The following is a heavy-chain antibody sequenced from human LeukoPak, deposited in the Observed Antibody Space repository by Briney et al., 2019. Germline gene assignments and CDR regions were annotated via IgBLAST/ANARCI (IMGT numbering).Heavy chain of an antibody. V-gene: IGHV3-23*01. Sequence: GGSLRLSCAASGFTFSIYAMIWVRQAPGKGLEWVSGITGNGGTTCYADSVKGRFTVSRDNSKNTLYLQMNSLRAEDTAVYYCANGGAFDYFDYWGHGTLVTVSS. CDR3: ANGGAFDYFDY. J-gene: IGHJ4*01. D-gene: IGHD3-16*01. CDR1: GFTFSIYA. CDR2: ITGNGGTT.